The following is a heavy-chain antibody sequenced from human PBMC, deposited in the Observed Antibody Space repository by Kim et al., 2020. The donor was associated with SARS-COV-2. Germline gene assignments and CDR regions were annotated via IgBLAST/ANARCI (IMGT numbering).Heavy chain of an antibody. CDR3: ARRLWFGEQY. V-gene: IGHV4-34*01. CDR1: GGSFSGYY. J-gene: IGHJ4*02. D-gene: IGHD3-10*01. Sequence: SETLSLTCAVYGGSFSGYYWSWIRQPPGKGLEWIGEINHSGSTNYNPSLKSRVTISVDTSKNQFSLKLSSVTAADTAVYYCARRLWFGEQYWGQGTLVTVSS. CDR2: INHSGST.